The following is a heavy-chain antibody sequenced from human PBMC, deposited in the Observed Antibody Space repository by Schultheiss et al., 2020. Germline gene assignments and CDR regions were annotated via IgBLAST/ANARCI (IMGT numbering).Heavy chain of an antibody. D-gene: IGHD3-16*01. V-gene: IGHV3-64*01. CDR2: ISSNGGST. J-gene: IGHJ4*02. CDR3: ARELRLGDPEQNN. Sequence: GSLRLSCAASGFTFSSYAMHWVRQAPGKGLEYVSAISSNGGSTYYANSVKGRFTISRDNSKNTLYLQMGSLRAEDMAVYYCARELRLGDPEQNNWGQGTLVTVSS. CDR1: GFTFSSYA.